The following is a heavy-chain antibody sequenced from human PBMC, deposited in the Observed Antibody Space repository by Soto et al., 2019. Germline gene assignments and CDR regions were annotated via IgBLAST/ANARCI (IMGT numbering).Heavy chain of an antibody. CDR3: ARELPNGCDT. V-gene: IGHV3-7*04. D-gene: IGHD2-2*02. Sequence: EVQLVESGGGLVQPGGSLRLSCAASGFTFSSYWMSWVRQAPGKGLHWVANIKRDGKEKNYVDSVKGRFTISRDNAKNVVYLQMKSLRPEDTAVYFCARELPNGCDTWGQGTLVTVPS. CDR2: IKRDGKEK. J-gene: IGHJ4*02. CDR1: GFTFSSYW.